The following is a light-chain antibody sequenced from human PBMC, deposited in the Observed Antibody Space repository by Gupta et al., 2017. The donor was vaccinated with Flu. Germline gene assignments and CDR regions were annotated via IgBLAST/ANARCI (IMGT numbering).Light chain of an antibody. CDR2: GNS. J-gene: IGLJ3*02. CDR1: ISNIGAGYD. CDR3: QSYDSSLSGSV. Sequence: QSVLTQPPSLSGAPGQRVTMSCAGSISNIGAGYDVHWYQQLPGTAPKLLLYGNSNRPSGVPDRFSGSKSGTSAFLAITGLQAEDEADYYCQSYDSSLSGSVFGGGTKLTVL. V-gene: IGLV1-40*01.